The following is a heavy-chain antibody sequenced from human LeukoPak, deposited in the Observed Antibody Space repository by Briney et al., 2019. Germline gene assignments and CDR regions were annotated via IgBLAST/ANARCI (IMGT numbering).Heavy chain of an antibody. J-gene: IGHJ4*02. CDR2: IYPGDSDT. V-gene: IGHV5-51*01. CDR1: GYSFTSYW. CDR3: ARTIDSSGWTLDY. Sequence: GESLKISCKGSGYSFTSYWVGWVRQMPGKGLEWMGIIYPGDSDTRYSPSFQGQVTISADKSISTAYLQWSSLKASDTAMYYCARTIDSSGWTLDYWGQGTLVTVSS. D-gene: IGHD6-19*01.